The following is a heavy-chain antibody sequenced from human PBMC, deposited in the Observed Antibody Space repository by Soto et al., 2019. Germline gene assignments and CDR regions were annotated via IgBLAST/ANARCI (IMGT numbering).Heavy chain of an antibody. CDR3: ASITYSGSYSSLDY. CDR1: GGTFSSYT. CDR2: IIPILGIA. Sequence: QVQLVQSGAEVKKPGSSVKVSCKASGGTFSSYTISWVRQAPGQGREWMGRIIPILGIANYAQKFQGRVTITADKSTSTAYMELSSLRSEDTAVYYCASITYSGSYSSLDYWGQGTLVTVSS. V-gene: IGHV1-69*02. D-gene: IGHD1-26*01. J-gene: IGHJ4*02.